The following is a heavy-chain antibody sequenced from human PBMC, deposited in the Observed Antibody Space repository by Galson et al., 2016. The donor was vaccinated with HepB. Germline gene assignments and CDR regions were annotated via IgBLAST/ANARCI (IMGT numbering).Heavy chain of an antibody. V-gene: IGHV3-30*18. Sequence: SLRLSCAASGFSFSSFAMHWVRQVPGKGLEWVAGVSYDGNNKYYADSVNGRITISRDNSNNTVHLQMNNLKVEDMAIYYCAKDWAAGGNWYFEYWGQGTLVTVSS. CDR1: GFSFSSFA. CDR3: AKDWAAGGNWYFEY. D-gene: IGHD2-21*01. CDR2: VSYDGNNK. J-gene: IGHJ4*02.